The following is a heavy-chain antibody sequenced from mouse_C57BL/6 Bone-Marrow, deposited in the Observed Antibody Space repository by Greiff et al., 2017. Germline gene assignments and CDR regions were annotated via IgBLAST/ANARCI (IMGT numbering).Heavy chain of an antibody. D-gene: IGHD1-1*01. CDR3: ARRTTVVAYWYFDV. CDR2: LDPSDSYT. V-gene: IGHV1-69*01. J-gene: IGHJ1*03. Sequence: QVQLQQPGAELVMPGASVKLSCKASGYTFTSYWMHWVKQRPGQGLEWIGELDPSDSYTNYNQKFKGKSSLTVDTSSSTAYMQLSSLTSEDSAVXYCARRTTVVAYWYFDVWGTGTTVTVSS. CDR1: GYTFTSYW.